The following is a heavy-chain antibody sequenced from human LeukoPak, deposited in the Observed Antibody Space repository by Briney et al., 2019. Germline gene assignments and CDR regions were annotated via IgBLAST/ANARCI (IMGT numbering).Heavy chain of an antibody. CDR1: GFTFSSYE. CDR3: AKDTASLFDP. CDR2: ISSSGST. Sequence: PGGSLRLSCAASGFTFSSYEMNWVRQAPGKGLEGGSYISSSGSTYYADSVKGRFTIFRDNSKNTLYLQMNSLRAEATAVYYCAKDTASLFDPWGQGTLVTVSS. V-gene: IGHV3-48*03. J-gene: IGHJ5*02. D-gene: IGHD5-18*01.